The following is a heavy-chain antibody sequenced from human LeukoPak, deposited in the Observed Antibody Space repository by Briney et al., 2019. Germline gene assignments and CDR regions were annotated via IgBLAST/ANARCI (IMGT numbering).Heavy chain of an antibody. Sequence: EASVKVSCKASGYTFTSYDINWVRQATGQGLEWMGWISAYNGNTNYAQKLQGRVTITTDTSTRTAYMENRSRRSDDTAVYYWARASGLEGELLIEPRAFDYWGQGTLVTVSS. V-gene: IGHV1-18*01. CDR1: GYTFTSYD. D-gene: IGHD1-26*01. CDR3: ARASGLEGELLIEPRAFDY. CDR2: ISAYNGNT. J-gene: IGHJ4*02.